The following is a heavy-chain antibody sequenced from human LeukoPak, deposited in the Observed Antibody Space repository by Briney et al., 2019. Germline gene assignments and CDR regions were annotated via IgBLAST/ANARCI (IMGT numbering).Heavy chain of an antibody. V-gene: IGHV3-43*01. CDR3: AKESDGGSFDIDY. CDR1: GFTFDDYT. D-gene: IGHD1-26*01. Sequence: GGSLRLSCAASGFTFDDYTIHWVHQAPGKGLEWVSLISWDGGSRYYADSVKGRFTISRDNSKNSLHLQMNSLRIEDTALYYCAKESDGGSFDIDYWGQGTLVTVSS. CDR2: ISWDGGSR. J-gene: IGHJ4*02.